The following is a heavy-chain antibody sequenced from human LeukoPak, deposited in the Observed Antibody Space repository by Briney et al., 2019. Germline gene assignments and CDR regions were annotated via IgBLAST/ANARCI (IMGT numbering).Heavy chain of an antibody. CDR2: IDPSDSYT. J-gene: IGHJ4*02. D-gene: IGHD6-13*01. Sequence: GASLMTSYTGSGYSITSYWISWGRPMRGKGLGRVGRIDPSDSYTKYSPSFQGHVTISADKTISTAYLQWSSLKAADTARYCGAARQNGDIAAAAYWGQGTLVTVSS. CDR1: GYSITSYW. V-gene: IGHV5-10-1*01. CDR3: AARQNGDIAAAAY.